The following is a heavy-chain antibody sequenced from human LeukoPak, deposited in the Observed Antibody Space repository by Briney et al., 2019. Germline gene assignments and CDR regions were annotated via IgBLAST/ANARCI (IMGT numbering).Heavy chain of an antibody. D-gene: IGHD4-17*01. CDR1: GGSINTNTYY. V-gene: IGHV4-39*07. J-gene: IGHJ4*02. CDR3: ARGLAVTRVVYFDY. CDR2: IYYSGST. Sequence: KSSETLSLTCTVSGGSINTNTYYWGWIRQPPGKGLEWIGSIYYSGSTYYNPSLKSRVTISVDTSKNQFSLRLSSVTAADTAVYYCARGLAVTRVVYFDYWGQGTLVTVSS.